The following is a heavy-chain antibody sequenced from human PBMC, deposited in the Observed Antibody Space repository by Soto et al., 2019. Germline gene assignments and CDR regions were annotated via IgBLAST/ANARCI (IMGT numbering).Heavy chain of an antibody. J-gene: IGHJ6*02. CDR3: ARQTGTSPSYPHYVMDV. D-gene: IGHD1-1*01. V-gene: IGHV5-51*01. CDR2: IYPFDFDT. CDR1: GYNFANHW. Sequence: PGESLKISCKGFGYNFANHWIGWVRQMPGQGLEWMGIIYPFDFDTKYSPSFQGHVTISADKSINTAYLQWNSLRASDTAMYYCARQTGTSPSYPHYVMDVWAQGTTVTVSS.